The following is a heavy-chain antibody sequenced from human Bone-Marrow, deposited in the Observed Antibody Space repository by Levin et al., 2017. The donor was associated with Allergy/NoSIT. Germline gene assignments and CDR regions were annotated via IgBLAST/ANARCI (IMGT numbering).Heavy chain of an antibody. D-gene: IGHD3-22*01. Sequence: ASVKVSCKASGYTFTSYYMHWVRQAPGQGLEWMGIINPSGGSTSYAQKFQGRVTMTRDTSTSTVYMELSSLRSEDTAVYYCARDGYYYDSSGYYYAYYYYYGMDVWGQGTTVTVSS. CDR2: INPSGGST. J-gene: IGHJ6*02. V-gene: IGHV1-46*01. CDR3: ARDGYYYDSSGYYYAYYYYYGMDV. CDR1: GYTFTSYY.